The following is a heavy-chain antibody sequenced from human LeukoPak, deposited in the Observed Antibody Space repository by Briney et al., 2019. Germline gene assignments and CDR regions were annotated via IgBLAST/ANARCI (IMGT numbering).Heavy chain of an antibody. CDR1: VGSISSYY. D-gene: IGHD1-1*01. CDR2: ILYNGRTT. V-gene: IGHV4-59*01. J-gene: IGHJ4*02. CDR3: ARVGDWNDLVY. Sequence: SETLSLTCTVSVGSISSYYWSWIRQAPGKGLQWIGYILYNGRTTNYNPSLKSRAPILVDTSNNQFSLKLNSVTAADTAVYYCARVGDWNDLVYWGQGTLVTVSS.